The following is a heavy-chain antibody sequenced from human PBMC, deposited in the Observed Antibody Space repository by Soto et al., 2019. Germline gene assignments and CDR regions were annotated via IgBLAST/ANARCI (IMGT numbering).Heavy chain of an antibody. CDR3: ARYQSQLCGLCYYGMDV. CDR1: GFTFTNYA. D-gene: IGHD2-8*02. J-gene: IGHJ6*02. V-gene: IGHV3-33*08. CDR2: IRYDGSNK. Sequence: GGSLRLSCAAPGFTFTNYAMTWVRQAPGKGLQWVAVIRYDGSNKYYAESVKGRFTISRDNSKNTLYLQMNSLKAEDTAVYYCARYQSQLCGLCYYGMDVWGQGTMVTVSS.